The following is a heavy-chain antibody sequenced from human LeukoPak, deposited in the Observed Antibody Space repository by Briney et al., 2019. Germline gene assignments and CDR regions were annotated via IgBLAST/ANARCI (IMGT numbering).Heavy chain of an antibody. CDR2: INIDTGNS. J-gene: IGHJ4*02. CDR3: ARLSQTPAYYDTSVYYYLGY. D-gene: IGHD3-22*01. CDR1: GYTFISYD. Sequence: GASVTVSFMGSGYTFISYDINWVRQAAGQGGGGVGWINIDTGNSGYAQKFQGGVTMTRDTSISTAYMELSSLRSEDTAVYYCARLSQTPAYYDTSVYYYLGYWGQGTLATVPS. V-gene: IGHV1-8*01.